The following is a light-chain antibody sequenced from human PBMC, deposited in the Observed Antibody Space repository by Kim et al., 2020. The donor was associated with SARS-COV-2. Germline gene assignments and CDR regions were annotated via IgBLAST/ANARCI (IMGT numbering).Light chain of an antibody. J-gene: IGLJ1*01. CDR3: QVWDSSSDHPSYV. V-gene: IGLV3-21*04. Sequence: SYELTQPPSVSVAPGKTARITCGGNNIGSKSVHWYQQKPGQAPVLVIYYDSDRPSGIPERFPGSNSGNTATLTISRVEAGDEADYYCQVWDSSSDHPSYVFGTGTKVTVL. CDR1: NIGSKS. CDR2: YDS.